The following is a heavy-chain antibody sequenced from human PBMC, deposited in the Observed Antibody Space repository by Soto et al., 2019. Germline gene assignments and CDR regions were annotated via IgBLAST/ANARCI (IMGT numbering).Heavy chain of an antibody. CDR2: ISSGGGAP. Sequence: GGSLRLSCAASGFTFSSYAMTWVRQAPGKGLEWVSAISSGGGAPYYADSVKGRFTISRDNSKNTLYLQMNSLRAEDMAVYYCAKTQQGFFQHWGQGTPVTVSS. J-gene: IGHJ1*01. CDR1: GFTFSSYA. V-gene: IGHV3-23*01. CDR3: AKTQQGFFQH.